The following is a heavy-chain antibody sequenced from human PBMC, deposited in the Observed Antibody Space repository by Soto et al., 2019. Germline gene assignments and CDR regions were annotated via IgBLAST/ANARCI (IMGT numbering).Heavy chain of an antibody. CDR3: ARGISEYCSGSTCYSYYFDH. Sequence: QGHLVQSGTEVKKPGSSVKVSCKASGDTFSSNSINWVRQAPGQGLEWMGRIIPMLGLINYAQKFQGRVTISADKSTTTVYMELSSLTSEDTAVYYCARGISEYCSGSTCYSYYFDHWGPGTLVTVSS. CDR2: IIPMLGLI. D-gene: IGHD2-15*01. V-gene: IGHV1-69*02. J-gene: IGHJ4*02. CDR1: GDTFSSNS.